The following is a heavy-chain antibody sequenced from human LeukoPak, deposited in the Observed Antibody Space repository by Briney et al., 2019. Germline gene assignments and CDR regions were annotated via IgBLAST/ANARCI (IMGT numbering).Heavy chain of an antibody. D-gene: IGHD1-20*01. CDR3: ARSIRSYNWNYVDY. CDR1: GGSISSGSYY. CDR2: IYTSGST. V-gene: IGHV4-61*02. J-gene: IGHJ4*02. Sequence: SETLSLTCTVSGGSISSGSYYWSWIRQPAGKGLEWIGRIYTSGSTNYNPSLKSRVTISVDTSKNQFSLKLSSVTAADTAMYYCARSIRSYNWNYVDYWGQGTLVTVSS.